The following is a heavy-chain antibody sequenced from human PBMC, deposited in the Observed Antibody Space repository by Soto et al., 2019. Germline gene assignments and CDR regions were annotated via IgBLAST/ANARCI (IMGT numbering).Heavy chain of an antibody. CDR2: ISYDGSNK. CDR1: GFTFSSYG. CDR3: AKDIDSSGYYSNWFDP. Sequence: GGSLRLSCAASGFTFSSYGTHWVRQAPGKGLEWVAVISYDGSNKYYADSVKGRFTISRDNSKNTLYLQMNSLRAEDTAVYYCAKDIDSSGYYSNWFDPWGQGTLVTVSS. V-gene: IGHV3-30*18. D-gene: IGHD3-22*01. J-gene: IGHJ5*02.